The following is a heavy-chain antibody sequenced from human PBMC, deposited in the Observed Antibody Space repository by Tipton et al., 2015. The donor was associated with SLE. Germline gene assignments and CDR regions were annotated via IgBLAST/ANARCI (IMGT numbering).Heavy chain of an antibody. CDR3: ARHERWPHFDY. CDR1: GGSISGYY. Sequence: TLSLTCTVSGGSISGYYWSWVRQPAGKGLEWIGRIYTSASTIYNPSLKSRVTMSLDTPNKQLSLNLIFLTAADTAVYYCARHERWPHFDYWGQGTLVTVSS. V-gene: IGHV4-4*07. J-gene: IGHJ4*02. CDR2: IYTSAST. D-gene: IGHD6-19*01.